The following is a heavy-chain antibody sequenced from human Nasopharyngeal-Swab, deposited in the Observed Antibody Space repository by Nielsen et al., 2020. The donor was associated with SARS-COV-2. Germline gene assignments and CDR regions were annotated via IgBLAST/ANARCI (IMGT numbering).Heavy chain of an antibody. D-gene: IGHD6-13*01. CDR3: AGSDSSSWKYYYYYYGMDV. Sequence: WIHQPPGKGLEWIGYIYYSGSTNYNPSLKSRVTISVDTSNNQFSLKLSSVTAADTAVYYCAGSDSSSWKYYYYYYGMDVWGQGTTVTVSS. CDR2: IYYSGST. J-gene: IGHJ6*02. V-gene: IGHV4-59*01.